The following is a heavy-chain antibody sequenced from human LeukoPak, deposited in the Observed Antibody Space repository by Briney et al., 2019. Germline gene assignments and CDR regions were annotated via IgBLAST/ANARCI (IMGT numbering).Heavy chain of an antibody. CDR1: GGPFSGYY. Sequence: SETLSLTCAVYGGPFSGYYWSWIRQPPGKGLEWIGEINHSGSTNYNPSLKSRVTISVDTSKNQFSLKLSSVTAADTAVYYCASTARPGSYLDYWGQGTLVTVSS. J-gene: IGHJ4*02. D-gene: IGHD6-6*01. V-gene: IGHV4-34*01. CDR2: INHSGST. CDR3: ASTARPGSYLDY.